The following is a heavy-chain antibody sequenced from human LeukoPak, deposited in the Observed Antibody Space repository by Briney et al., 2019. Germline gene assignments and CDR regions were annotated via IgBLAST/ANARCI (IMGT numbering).Heavy chain of an antibody. CDR1: GYTSSRYD. CDR3: ARLSETPAFYPGGRYLYLAY. V-gene: IGHV1-8*01. D-gene: IGHD2-8*02. CDR2: MNPSTGKT. J-gene: IGHJ4*02. Sequence: GASLKTSCKASGYTSSRYDIKWVRQTTGDRLEWMGYMNPSTGKTVYAQKIQGRVTITRDTSTSTAYMEPSSLKSEDTAVYYCARLSETPAFYPGGRYLYLAYWGQGAQVTVSS.